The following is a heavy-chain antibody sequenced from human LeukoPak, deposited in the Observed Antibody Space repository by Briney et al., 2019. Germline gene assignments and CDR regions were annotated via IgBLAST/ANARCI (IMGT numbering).Heavy chain of an antibody. CDR3: ARDRGSRSSDC. J-gene: IGHJ4*02. Sequence: PGRSLRLSCVASGFTFSNYWMSWVRQAPGKGLEWVANIKQDGSEKYYVDSVKGRFTISRDNAMNSLFLQMNSLRAEDTAVYYCARDRGSRSSDCWGQGTLVTVSS. CDR2: IKQDGSEK. V-gene: IGHV3-7*01. D-gene: IGHD2-15*01. CDR1: GFTFSNYW.